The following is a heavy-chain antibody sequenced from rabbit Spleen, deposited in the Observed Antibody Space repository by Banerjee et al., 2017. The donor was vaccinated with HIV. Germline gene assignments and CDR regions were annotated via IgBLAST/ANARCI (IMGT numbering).Heavy chain of an antibody. CDR1: GIDFSSYYY. CDR2: IDSGSSGFT. J-gene: IGHJ6*01. D-gene: IGHD8-1*01. Sequence: QEQLVESGGGLVKPEGSLTLTCTASGIDFSSYYYMCWVRQAPGKGLEWIACIDSGSSGFTYFASWAKGRFTISKTSSTTVTLQMTSLTAADTATYFCARDSGSSFSSYGMDLWGQGTLVTVS. CDR3: ARDSGSSFSSYGMDL. V-gene: IGHV1S45*01.